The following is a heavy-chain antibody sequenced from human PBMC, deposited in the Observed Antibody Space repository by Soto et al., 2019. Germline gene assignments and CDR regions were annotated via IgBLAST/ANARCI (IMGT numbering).Heavy chain of an antibody. J-gene: IGHJ5*02. CDR1: GASIGSSGYF. V-gene: IGHV4-39*01. Sequence: SETLSLTCTVSGASIGSSGYFWAWIRQAPGKGLEWFGTISCSGSKYYNPSLRNRITISADSSKTQFSLTLSSVTAADTAVYFCARHQGEGWFDPWGQGTLVTVSS. D-gene: IGHD3-16*01. CDR3: ARHQGEGWFDP. CDR2: ISCSGSK.